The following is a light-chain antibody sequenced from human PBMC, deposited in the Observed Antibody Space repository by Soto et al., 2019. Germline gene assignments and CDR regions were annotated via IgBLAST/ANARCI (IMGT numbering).Light chain of an antibody. CDR2: GNN. Sequence: QSVLTQPPSASGTPGQRVTISCSGSSSNIGTYTINWYQQLPGTAPKLLIYGNNQRPSGVPDRFSASKSGTSASLAISGLQSEDEADYYCAAWDDSLNGVVFGGGTKVTVL. CDR3: AAWDDSLNGVV. J-gene: IGLJ2*01. CDR1: SSNIGTYT. V-gene: IGLV1-44*01.